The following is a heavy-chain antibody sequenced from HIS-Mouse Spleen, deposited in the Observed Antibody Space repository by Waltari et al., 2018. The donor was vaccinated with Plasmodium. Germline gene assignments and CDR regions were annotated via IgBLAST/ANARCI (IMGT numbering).Heavy chain of an antibody. CDR1: GYTFTGYY. CDR3: ARLDPHSSSWYRYFQH. CDR2: INPNSGGT. J-gene: IGHJ1*01. D-gene: IGHD6-13*01. V-gene: IGHV1-2*02. Sequence: QVQLVQSGAEVKKPGASVKVSCKASGYTFTGYYMPRVRQAPGQGLEWMGWINPNSGGTNYAQKFQGRVTMTRDTSISTAYMELSRLKSDDTAVYYCARLDPHSSSWYRYFQHWGQGTLVTVSS.